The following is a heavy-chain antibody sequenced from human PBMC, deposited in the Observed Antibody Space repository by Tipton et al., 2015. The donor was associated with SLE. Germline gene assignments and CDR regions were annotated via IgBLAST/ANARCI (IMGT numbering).Heavy chain of an antibody. J-gene: IGHJ2*01. CDR2: IHWNGGST. CDR1: GFSFDDYG. CDR3: AKDLPYGGNPYWYFDL. V-gene: IGHV3-20*04. D-gene: IGHD4-23*01. Sequence: SLRLSCAASGFSFDDYGMSWVRQAPGKGLEWVSGIHWNGGSTGYADSVKGRFTISRDNAKNSLYLQMNSLRAEDTAVYYCAKDLPYGGNPYWYFDLWGRGTLVTVSS.